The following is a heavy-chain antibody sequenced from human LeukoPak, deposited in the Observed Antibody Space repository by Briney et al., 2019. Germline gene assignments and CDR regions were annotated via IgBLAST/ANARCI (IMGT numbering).Heavy chain of an antibody. CDR1: GYSISSGYY. J-gene: IGHJ3*02. CDR2: IYHSGST. CDR3: ARQPHGAFDI. Sequence: SETPSLTCAVSGYSISSGYYWGWIRQPPGKGLEWIGSIYHSGSTYYNPSLKSRVTISVDTSKNQFSLKLSSVTAADTAVYYCARQPHGAFDIWGQGTMVTVSS. V-gene: IGHV4-38-2*01.